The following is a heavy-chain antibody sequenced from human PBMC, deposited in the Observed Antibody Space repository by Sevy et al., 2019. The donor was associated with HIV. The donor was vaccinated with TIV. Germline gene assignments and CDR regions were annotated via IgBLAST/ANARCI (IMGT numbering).Heavy chain of an antibody. V-gene: IGHV3-53*01. J-gene: IGHJ3*02. CDR2: IYGGGTT. Sequence: GGSLRLSCAASGLTVSSNYMSWVRQAPGKGLEWVSVIYGGGTTYYAKSVKGRFTIYRDNSKNTLYLQMNSMRAEDTAMYYCARGWLELLSSDAFDIWGQGTMVTVSS. CDR3: ARGWLELLSSDAFDI. CDR1: GLTVSSNY. D-gene: IGHD3-10*02.